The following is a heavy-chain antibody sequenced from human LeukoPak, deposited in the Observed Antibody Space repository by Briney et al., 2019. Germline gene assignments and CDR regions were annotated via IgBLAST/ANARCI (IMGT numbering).Heavy chain of an antibody. J-gene: IGHJ6*03. V-gene: IGHV4-61*02. CDR2: IYTSGST. D-gene: IGHD3-9*01. CDR1: GGSISSSSYY. Sequence: SETLSLTCTVSGGSISSSSYYWGWIRQPAGKGLEWIGRIYTSGSTNYNPSLKSRVTMSVDTSKNQFSLKLSSVTAADTAVYYCARDIWRTGRYFDWYDYYYYYYMDVWGKGTTVTVSS. CDR3: ARDIWRTGRYFDWYDYYYYYYMDV.